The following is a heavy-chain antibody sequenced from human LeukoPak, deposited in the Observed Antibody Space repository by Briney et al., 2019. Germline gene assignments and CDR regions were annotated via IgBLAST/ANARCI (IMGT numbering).Heavy chain of an antibody. D-gene: IGHD4-11*01. CDR3: AKVLWVADYTDYVYFDS. V-gene: IGHV3-23*01. J-gene: IGHJ4*02. CDR2: ISGSGGST. CDR1: GFTFSSYA. Sequence: PGGSLRLSCAASGFTFSSYAMSWVRQAPGKGLEWVSAISGSGGSTYSADSVKGRFTISRDNSKNTLYLQMNSLRAEDTAVYYCAKVLWVADYTDYVYFDSWGQGTLLTVSS.